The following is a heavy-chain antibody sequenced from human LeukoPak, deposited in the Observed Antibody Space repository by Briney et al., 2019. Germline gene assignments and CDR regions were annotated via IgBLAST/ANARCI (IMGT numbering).Heavy chain of an antibody. CDR2: IWYDGSDK. V-gene: IGHV3-33*01. J-gene: IGHJ4*02. Sequence: GGSLRLSCAASGFTFSTFGMHWVRQAPGKGLEWVAIIWYDGSDKYYADSVKGRFTVSRDNSKNTLHLQVNSLRAEDTAVYYCARDRGTTSSAGYYFDAWGQGALVTVSS. CDR3: ARDRGTTSSAGYYFDA. CDR1: GFTFSTFG. D-gene: IGHD6-6*01.